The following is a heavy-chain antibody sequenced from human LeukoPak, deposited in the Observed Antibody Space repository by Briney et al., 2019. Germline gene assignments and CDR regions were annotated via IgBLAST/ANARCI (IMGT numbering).Heavy chain of an antibody. CDR2: IYYSGST. J-gene: IGHJ4*02. Sequence: PSETLSLTCTVSGGSISSYYWSWIRQPPGKGLGWIGYIYYSGSTNYNPSLKSRVTISVDTSKNQFSLKLSSVTAADTAVYYCASHSSSSGGDYFDYWGQGTLVTVSS. D-gene: IGHD6-6*01. CDR1: GGSISSYY. CDR3: ASHSSSSGGDYFDY. V-gene: IGHV4-59*01.